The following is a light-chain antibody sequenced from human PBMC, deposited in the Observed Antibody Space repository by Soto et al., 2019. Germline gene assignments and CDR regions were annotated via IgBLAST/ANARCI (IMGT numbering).Light chain of an antibody. J-gene: IGKJ2*01. V-gene: IGKV1-39*01. CDR3: QQSYSTPNT. Sequence: DIQMTQSPSSLSASVGDRVTIICRASQTISSYLNWYQQKPEKAPKLLIYAASSLQSGVPSRFSGSGSGTDFTLTISSLQPEDFATYYCQQSYSTPNTFGQGTKLEIK. CDR1: QTISSY. CDR2: AAS.